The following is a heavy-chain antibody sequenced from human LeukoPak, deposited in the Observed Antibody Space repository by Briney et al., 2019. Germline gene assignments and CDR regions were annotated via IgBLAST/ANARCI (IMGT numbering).Heavy chain of an antibody. J-gene: IGHJ4*02. V-gene: IGHV3-53*01. Sequence: AGGSLRLSCAASGFTVSNNYISWVRQAPGKGLEWVAAIYSGGSTKYADSVKARFTISRDNSKNTVYLQMNSLRADDTAVYYCARAPLDNWGQGTLVTVSS. CDR2: IYSGGST. CDR3: ARAPLDN. CDR1: GFTVSNNY.